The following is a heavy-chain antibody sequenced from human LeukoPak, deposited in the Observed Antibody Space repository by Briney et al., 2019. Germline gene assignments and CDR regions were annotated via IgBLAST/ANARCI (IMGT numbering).Heavy chain of an antibody. CDR3: ARIDRHSSSHGLDY. D-gene: IGHD6-6*01. J-gene: IGHJ4*02. CDR1: GYTFTSYY. Sequence: ASVKVSFKASGYTFTSYYIHWLRQAPGQGLEWMGWINPNSGGTNYAQKFQGRVTMTRDTSISTAYMELSRLRSDDTAVYYCARIDRHSSSHGLDYWGQGTLVTVSS. CDR2: INPNSGGT. V-gene: IGHV1-2*02.